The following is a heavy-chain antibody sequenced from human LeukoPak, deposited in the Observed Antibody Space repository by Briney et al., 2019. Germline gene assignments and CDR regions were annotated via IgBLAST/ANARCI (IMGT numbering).Heavy chain of an antibody. J-gene: IGHJ6*02. D-gene: IGHD3-9*01. Sequence: ASVKVSCKASGYTFTMYGMNWVRQAPGQGLEWMGWINTNTGNPTYAQGFTGRFVFSLDTPVSTAYLQISSLKTEDTAVYYCARDIYDILTSPYADYYYGMDVWGQGTTVTVSS. V-gene: IGHV7-4-1*02. CDR3: ARDIYDILTSPYADYYYGMDV. CDR2: INTNTGNP. CDR1: GYTFTMYG.